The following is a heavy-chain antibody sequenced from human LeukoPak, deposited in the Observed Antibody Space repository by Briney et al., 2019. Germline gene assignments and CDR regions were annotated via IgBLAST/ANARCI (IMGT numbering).Heavy chain of an antibody. CDR2: ISIDGSDK. J-gene: IGHJ4*02. D-gene: IGHD6-13*01. Sequence: QPGGSLRLSCAASGFTFINYALHWVRQAPGKGLEWVAVISIDGSDKHYAESVQGRFTISRDNSKNTLYLQMNSLRAEDTAVYYYAKDRDSSSWYPVPDYFDYWGQGTLVTVSS. CDR1: GFTFINYA. CDR3: AKDRDSSSWYPVPDYFDY. V-gene: IGHV3-30*04.